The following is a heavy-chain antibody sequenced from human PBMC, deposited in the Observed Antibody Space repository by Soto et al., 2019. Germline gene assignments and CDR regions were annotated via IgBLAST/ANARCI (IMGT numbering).Heavy chain of an antibody. V-gene: IGHV4-59*01. CDR2: IYYSGT. J-gene: IGHJ3*02. D-gene: IGHD3-22*01. CDR1: GGSISSYY. Sequence: SETLSLTCSVSGGSISSYYWSWIRQPPGKGLEWIAYIYYSGTSYNPSLKSRVSISLDTSKNQFSLKLSSVTAADTAVYYCARTYDGSCPNSGGDVFDICGQGTMVTVSS. CDR3: ARTYDGSCPNSGGDVFDI.